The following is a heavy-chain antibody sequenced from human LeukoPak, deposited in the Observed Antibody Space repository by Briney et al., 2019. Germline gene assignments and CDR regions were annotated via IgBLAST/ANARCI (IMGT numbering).Heavy chain of an antibody. J-gene: IGHJ4*02. CDR2: ISSSSSTI. D-gene: IGHD3-10*01. V-gene: IGHV3-48*04. CDR3: ARVRGSGSYYNEAADY. Sequence: PGGSLRLSCAASGFTFSSYSMNWVRQAPGKGLEWVSYISSSSSTIYYTDSVKGRFTISRDDAKKSLYLQMNSLRAEDTALYYCARVRGSGSYYNEAADYWGQGTLVTVSS. CDR1: GFTFSSYS.